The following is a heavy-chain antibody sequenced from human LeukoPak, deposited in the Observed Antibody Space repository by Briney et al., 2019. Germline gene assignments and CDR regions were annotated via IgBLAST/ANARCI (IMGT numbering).Heavy chain of an antibody. CDR1: GGSISSYY. CDR2: IYYSGST. D-gene: IGHD3-22*01. V-gene: IGHV4-59*08. J-gene: IGHJ4*02. Sequence: SETLSLTCTVSGGSISSYYWSWIRQPPGKGLEWIGYIYYSGSTNYNPSLKSRVTISVDTSKNQFSLKLSSVTAADMAVYYCARRAPYYYDSSGYYGGGYYFDYWGQGTLVTVSS. CDR3: ARRAPYYYDSSGYYGGGYYFDY.